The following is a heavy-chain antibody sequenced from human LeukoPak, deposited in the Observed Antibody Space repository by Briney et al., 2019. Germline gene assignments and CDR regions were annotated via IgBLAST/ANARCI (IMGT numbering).Heavy chain of an antibody. Sequence: ASVKVSCKASGYTFTGYYMHWLRQAPGQGLEWMGWINPNSGGTNYAQKFQGRVTMTRDTSISTAYMELSRLRSDDTAVYYCARAYCSSTSCYGGVDYWGQGTLVTVSS. J-gene: IGHJ4*02. V-gene: IGHV1-2*02. D-gene: IGHD2-2*01. CDR2: INPNSGGT. CDR1: GYTFTGYY. CDR3: ARAYCSSTSCYGGVDY.